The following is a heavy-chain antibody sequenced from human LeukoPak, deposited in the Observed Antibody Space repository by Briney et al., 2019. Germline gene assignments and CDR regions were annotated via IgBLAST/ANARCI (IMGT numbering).Heavy chain of an antibody. CDR3: ARVAMVRGVIITPYYYYGMDV. CDR2: IYYSGST. CDR1: GGSISSYY. D-gene: IGHD3-10*01. J-gene: IGHJ6*02. V-gene: IGHV4-59*08. Sequence: SETLSLTCTVSGGSISSYYWSWIRQPPGKGLEWIGYIYYSGSTYYNPSLKSRVTISVDTSKNQLSLKLSSVTAADTAVYYCARVAMVRGVIITPYYYYGMDVWGQGTTVTVSS.